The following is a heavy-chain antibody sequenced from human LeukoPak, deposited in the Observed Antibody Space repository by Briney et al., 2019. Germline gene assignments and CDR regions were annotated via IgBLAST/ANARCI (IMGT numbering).Heavy chain of an antibody. CDR1: GYTFTSYD. Sequence: ASVKVSCKASGYTFTSYDINWVRQATGQGLEWMGWMNPNSGNTGYAQKFQGRVTMTRNTSISTAYMELSSLKSDDTAVYYCARVNTYYYGSGVSRAFHMWGQGTMVTVSA. J-gene: IGHJ3*02. D-gene: IGHD3-10*01. CDR2: MNPNSGNT. V-gene: IGHV1-8*01. CDR3: ARVNTYYYGSGVSRAFHM.